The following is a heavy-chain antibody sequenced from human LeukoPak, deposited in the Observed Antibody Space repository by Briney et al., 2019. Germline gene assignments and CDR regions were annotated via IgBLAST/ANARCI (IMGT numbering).Heavy chain of an antibody. V-gene: IGHV4-30-2*01. CDR2: IYDTGNS. J-gene: IGHJ4*02. Sequence: SQTLSLTCTVPRGSIGSDGDAWSWIRQPPGRGLEWIGYIYDTGNSYYNPSLKSRVTISVDGSKNQFSLSLNSVSAADTAVYFCARTYYFASGSYYDEWGFDFWGQGTLVTVSS. D-gene: IGHD3-10*01. CDR1: RGSIGSDGDA. CDR3: ARTYYFASGSYYDEWGFDF.